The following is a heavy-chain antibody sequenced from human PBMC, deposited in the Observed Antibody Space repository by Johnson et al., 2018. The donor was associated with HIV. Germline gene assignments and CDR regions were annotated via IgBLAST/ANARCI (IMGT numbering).Heavy chain of an antibody. Sequence: VQLVESGGGLVQPGGSLRLSCAASGFTVINNYMSWVRQAPGKGLEWVSVIYSGDSTYYADAVKGRFIISRDNSKNTLYLQMNSLGAEDTAVYYCARNCGGVCSGHDAFDIWGQGTMVTVSS. CDR1: GFTVINNY. V-gene: IGHV3-66*01. D-gene: IGHD2-21*02. CDR2: IYSGDST. J-gene: IGHJ3*02. CDR3: ARNCGGVCSGHDAFDI.